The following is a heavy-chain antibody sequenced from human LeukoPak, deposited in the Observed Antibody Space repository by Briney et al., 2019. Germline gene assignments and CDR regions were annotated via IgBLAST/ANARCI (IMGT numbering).Heavy chain of an antibody. Sequence: PGGSLRLSCAASGFTVSSNAMSWARQAPGKGLEWVSAISGSGGSTYYADSVKGRFTISRDSSKNTLYLQMNSLRAEDTAVYYCAKGDLETAAFDIWGQGTMVTVSS. V-gene: IGHV3-23*01. CDR3: AKGDLETAAFDI. D-gene: IGHD5-24*01. J-gene: IGHJ3*02. CDR1: GFTVSSNA. CDR2: ISGSGGST.